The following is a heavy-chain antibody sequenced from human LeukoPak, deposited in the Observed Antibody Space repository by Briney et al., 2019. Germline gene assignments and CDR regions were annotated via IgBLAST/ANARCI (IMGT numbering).Heavy chain of an antibody. J-gene: IGHJ6*03. CDR2: ISAYNGDT. D-gene: IGHD6-19*01. CDR3: ARAGLNYYMDV. Sequence: ASVKVSCKASDYTFTNYGINWVRQAPGQGLEWMGWISAYNGDTNYAQQLQGRVTMTTDTSTSTAYMELRSLRSDDTAVYYCARAGLNYYMDVWGKGTTVNVSS. CDR1: DYTFTNYG. V-gene: IGHV1-18*01.